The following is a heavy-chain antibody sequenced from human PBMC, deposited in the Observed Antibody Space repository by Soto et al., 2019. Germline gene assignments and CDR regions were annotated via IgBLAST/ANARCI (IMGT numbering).Heavy chain of an antibody. D-gene: IGHD6-19*01. CDR3: AKRVSSGSYYFDY. CDR1: GFTFSSYP. J-gene: IGHJ4*02. CDR2: SGIAGGA. V-gene: IGHV3-23*01. Sequence: GGSLRLSCAASGFTFSSYPMSWVRQTPGKGLEWVSTSGIAGGAYYADSVKGRFTISRDNSKSTLFLQMSSLRAEDTAIYYCAKRVSSGSYYFDYWGQGTLVTVSS.